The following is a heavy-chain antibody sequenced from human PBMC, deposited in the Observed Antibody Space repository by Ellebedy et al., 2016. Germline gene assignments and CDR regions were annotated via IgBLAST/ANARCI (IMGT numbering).Heavy chain of an antibody. CDR1: GFTFSSYW. J-gene: IGHJ4*02. D-gene: IGHD2-2*01. CDR3: TRDRLLGCSGTSCLFDQ. Sequence: GESLKISCAASGFTFSSYWMNWVRQVPGKGLEWVADIKHDGTAKFYADSVKGRFTISRDNAKNSLFLQMNSLRVEDTAVYYCTRDRLLGCSGTSCLFDQWGQGTLVTVSS. V-gene: IGHV3-7*01. CDR2: IKHDGTAK.